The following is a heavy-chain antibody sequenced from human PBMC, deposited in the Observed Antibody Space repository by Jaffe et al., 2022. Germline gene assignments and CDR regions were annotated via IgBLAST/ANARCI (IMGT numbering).Heavy chain of an antibody. CDR3: AKDKGSGWYGMLGY. V-gene: IGHV3-9*01. D-gene: IGHD6-19*01. CDR2: ISWNSGSI. J-gene: IGHJ4*02. Sequence: EVQLVESGGGLVQPGRSLRLSCAASGFTFDDYAMHWVRQAPGKGLEWVSGISWNSGSIGYADSVKGRFTISRDNAKNSLYLQMNSLRAEDTALYYCAKDKGSGWYGMLGYWGQGTLVTVSS. CDR1: GFTFDDYA.